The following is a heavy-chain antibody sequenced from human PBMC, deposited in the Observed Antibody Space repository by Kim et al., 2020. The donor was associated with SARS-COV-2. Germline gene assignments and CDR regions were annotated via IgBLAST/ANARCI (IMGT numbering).Heavy chain of an antibody. V-gene: IGHV4-59*01. CDR2: IYYSGRT. CDR3: ATFVRGAFDY. Sequence: SETLSLTCTVSGGSISSYYWSWIRQPPGKGLEWIGYIYYSGRTTYNPSLKSRVTISVDTSKNQFSLKLSSVTAADTAVYYCATFVRGAFDYWGQGTLVTVSA. D-gene: IGHD3-10*01. CDR1: GGSISSYY. J-gene: IGHJ4*02.